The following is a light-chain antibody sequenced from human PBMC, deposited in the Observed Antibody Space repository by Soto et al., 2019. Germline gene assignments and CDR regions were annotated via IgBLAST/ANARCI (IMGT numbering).Light chain of an antibody. V-gene: IGKV1-17*03. CDR3: LQHNFYPPT. J-gene: IGKJ5*01. CDR1: QGIHKY. Sequence: DIQMTQSPSAMSASVGGRVTITCRASQGIHKYLAWFQQKPGKVPKRLIYGASSLQSGVPSRFSGSGSGTEFTLTISSLQPEDFATYYCLQHNFYPPTFGQGTRLE. CDR2: GAS.